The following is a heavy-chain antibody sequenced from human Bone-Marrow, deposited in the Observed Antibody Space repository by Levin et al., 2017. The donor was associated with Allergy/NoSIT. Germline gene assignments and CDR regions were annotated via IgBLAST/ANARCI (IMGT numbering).Heavy chain of an antibody. V-gene: IGHV4-34*01. CDR3: MIWDSIGNFDY. CDR2: VSHGGTT. Sequence: SETLSLTCAIYGGSLSNYYCHWIRQPPGKGLEWSGEVSHGGTTKYSPSLTSRVTISGDTSKKQFSLKVNSVTAADTTVYYCMIWDSIGNFDYWGQGILVTVSS. D-gene: IGHD3-22*01. J-gene: IGHJ4*02. CDR1: GGSLSNYY.